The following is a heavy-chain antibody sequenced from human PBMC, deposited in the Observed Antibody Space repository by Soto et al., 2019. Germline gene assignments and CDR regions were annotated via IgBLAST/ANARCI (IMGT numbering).Heavy chain of an antibody. CDR3: ARLKDSSSPCDY. J-gene: IGHJ4*02. CDR1: GGGFRSYA. V-gene: IGHV1-69*13. CDR2: IIPIFGTA. Sequence: SVKVSCKASGGGFRSYAMRWVRQSPGQGLEWMGGIIPIFGTANYAQKFQGRVTITADESTSTAYMELSSRRSEDTAVYYGARLKDSSSPCDYWAQGTLVTLSS. D-gene: IGHD6-6*01.